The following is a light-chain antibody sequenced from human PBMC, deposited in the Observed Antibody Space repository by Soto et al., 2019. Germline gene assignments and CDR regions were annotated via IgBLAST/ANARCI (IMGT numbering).Light chain of an antibody. J-gene: IGLJ1*01. V-gene: IGLV2-14*01. Sequence: QSALAQPASVSGSPGQSITISCTGTSSDVGAYNYVSWYQQNPGKAPKLLIYDVRYRPSGVSNRFSCSKSGNTAYLIISGLQAEDEADYYCSSFTSRHTCVFGSGTKVTVL. CDR3: SSFTSRHTCV. CDR1: SSDVGAYNY. CDR2: DVR.